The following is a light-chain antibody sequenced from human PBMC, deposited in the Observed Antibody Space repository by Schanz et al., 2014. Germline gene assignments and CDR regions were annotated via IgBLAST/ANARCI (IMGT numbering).Light chain of an antibody. CDR2: DVS. CDR1: SSDVGGYNY. V-gene: IGLV2-14*01. J-gene: IGLJ1*01. Sequence: QSALTQPASVSGSPGQSITISCTGTSSDVGGYNYVSWYQQHPGKAPKLMIHDVSNRPSGVSNRFSGSKSGNTASLTISGLQAEDEADYYCCSYAGSNNFCVFGTGTKLTVL. CDR3: CSYAGSNNFCV.